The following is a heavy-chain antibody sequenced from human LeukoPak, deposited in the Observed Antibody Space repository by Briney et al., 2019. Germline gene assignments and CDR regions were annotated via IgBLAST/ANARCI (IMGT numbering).Heavy chain of an antibody. D-gene: IGHD2-15*01. CDR1: GFTFDDYA. CDR3: AKGPMTTPYLGYFDY. CDR2: ISWNSGSI. Sequence: GRSLRLSCAASGFTFDDYAMHWVRQAPGKGLEWVSGISWNSGSIGYADSVKGQFTISRDNAKNSLYLQMNSLRAEDTALYYCAKGPMTTPYLGYFDYWGQGTLVTVSS. J-gene: IGHJ4*02. V-gene: IGHV3-9*01.